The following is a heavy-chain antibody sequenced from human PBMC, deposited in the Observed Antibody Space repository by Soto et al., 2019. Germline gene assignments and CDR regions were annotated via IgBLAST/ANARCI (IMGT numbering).Heavy chain of an antibody. D-gene: IGHD2-15*01. J-gene: IGHJ2*01. V-gene: IGHV4-31*03. CDR1: GGSISSGGYY. CDR2: IYYSGST. Sequence: QVQLQESGPGLVKPSQTLSLTCTVSGGSISSGGYYWSWIRQHPGKGLEWIGYIYYSGSTYYNPSPKSRVTISVDTATNQFPLKLSSVTAADTAVYSCARVLGPVVVVAAFNKNWYFDLWRRGTLVTVFS. CDR3: ARVLGPVVVVAAFNKNWYFDL.